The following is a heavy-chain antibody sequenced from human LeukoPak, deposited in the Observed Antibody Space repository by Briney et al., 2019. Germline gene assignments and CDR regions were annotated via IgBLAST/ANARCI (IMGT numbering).Heavy chain of an antibody. CDR3: AREMAPYSADDAFDI. V-gene: IGHV3-48*03. CDR1: GFTFSNYE. Sequence: GGSLRLSCAASGFTFSNYEMNWVRQAPGKGLEWVSYISSSGSTIYYADSVKGRFTISRDNAKNSLYLQMNSLRAEDTAVYYCAREMAPYSADDAFDIWGQGTMVTVSS. J-gene: IGHJ3*02. CDR2: ISSSGSTI. D-gene: IGHD6-13*01.